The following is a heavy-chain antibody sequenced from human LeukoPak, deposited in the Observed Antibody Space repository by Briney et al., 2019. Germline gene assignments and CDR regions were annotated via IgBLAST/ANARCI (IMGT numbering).Heavy chain of an antibody. D-gene: IGHD3-22*01. CDR1: GYTFTGYY. V-gene: IGHV1-2*02. CDR2: INPNSGGT. Sequence: GASVKVSCKASGYTFTGYYMHWVRQAPGQGLEWMGWINPNSGGTNYAQKFQGRVTMTRDTSISTAYMELSRLRSDDTAVYYCAREMEGITMIVGAFDYWGQGTLVTVSS. J-gene: IGHJ4*02. CDR3: AREMEGITMIVGAFDY.